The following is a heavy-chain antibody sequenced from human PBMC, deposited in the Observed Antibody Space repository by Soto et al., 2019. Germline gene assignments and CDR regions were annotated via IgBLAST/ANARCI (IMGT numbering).Heavy chain of an antibody. CDR3: AREPSHSYYPLFYYFDY. Sequence: EVQLLESGGGLVQPGGSLRLSCAASGFTFSTYAMSWVRQAPGKGLEWVSAISGSGSNTYYADSVKGRFTISRDDSKSTLYRQMNSLRAEDTAVYYCAREPSHSYYPLFYYFDYWGQGALVTVSS. D-gene: IGHD1-26*01. J-gene: IGHJ4*02. CDR2: ISGSGSNT. CDR1: GFTFSTYA. V-gene: IGHV3-23*01.